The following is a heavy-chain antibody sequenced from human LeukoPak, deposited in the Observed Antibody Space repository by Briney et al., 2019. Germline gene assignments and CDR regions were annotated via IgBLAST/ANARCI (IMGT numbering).Heavy chain of an antibody. D-gene: IGHD5-12*01. J-gene: IGHJ4*02. V-gene: IGHV4-39*07. CDR3: ARRGGGYEIDY. CDR1: GGSISSSSYY. CDR2: INHSGST. Sequence: SETLSLTCTVSGGSISSSSYYWSWIRQPPGKGLERIGEINHSGSTNYNPSLKSRVTISVDTSKNQFSLKLSSVTAADTAVYYCARRGGGYEIDYWGQGTLVTVSS.